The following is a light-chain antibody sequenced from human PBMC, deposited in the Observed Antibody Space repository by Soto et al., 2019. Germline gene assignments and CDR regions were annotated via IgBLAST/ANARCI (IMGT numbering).Light chain of an antibody. CDR1: QSVSSN. CDR3: QQYDSSPRT. V-gene: IGKV3-20*01. J-gene: IGKJ1*01. CDR2: GAS. Sequence: EVVLTQSPVTLSLSPGERVTLSCRASQSVSSNVAWYQQKPGQAPRLLVYGASSRATGIPDRFSGSGSGTDFTLTISRLEPEDFAVYYCQQYDSSPRTFGQGTKVDIK.